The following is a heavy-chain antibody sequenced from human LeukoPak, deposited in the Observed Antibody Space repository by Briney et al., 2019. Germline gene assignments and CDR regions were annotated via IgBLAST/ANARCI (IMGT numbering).Heavy chain of an antibody. CDR1: GGSISSYY. CDR2: IYYSGST. J-gene: IGHJ6*03. V-gene: IGHV4-59*12. D-gene: IGHD2-2*01. CDR3: ARDLRYQPSNYYYYYMDV. Sequence: PSETLSLTCTVSGGSISSYYWSWIRQPPGKGLEWIGYIYYSGSTNYNPSLKSRVTMSVDTSKDQFSLKLSSVTAADTAVYYCARDLRYQPSNYYYYYMDVWGKGTTVTVSS.